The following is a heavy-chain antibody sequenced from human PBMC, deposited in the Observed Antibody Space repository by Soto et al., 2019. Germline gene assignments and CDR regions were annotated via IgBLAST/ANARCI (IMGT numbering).Heavy chain of an antibody. CDR3: ASPSSRRYCSGGSCYYFDY. D-gene: IGHD2-15*01. V-gene: IGHV1-2*04. CDR1: GYTFTGYY. CDR2: INPNSGGT. Sequence: ASVKVSCKASGYTFTGYYMHWVRQAPGQGLEWMGWINPNSGGTNYAQKFQGWVTMTRDTSISTAYMELSSLRSEDTAVYYCASPSSRRYCSGGSCYYFDYWGQGTLVTVSS. J-gene: IGHJ4*02.